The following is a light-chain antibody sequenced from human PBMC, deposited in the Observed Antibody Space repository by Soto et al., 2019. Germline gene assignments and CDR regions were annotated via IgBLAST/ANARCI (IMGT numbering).Light chain of an antibody. CDR3: LQDYIYPWT. CDR2: AAS. CDR1: QDIRND. J-gene: IGKJ1*01. Sequence: AIQMTQSPSSLSAFVGDRVTISCRARQDIRNDLGWYQQKPGKAPKLLIYAASKLQSGVPSRFSGSGSGTDCTLTISSLQPEDFATYYCLQDYIYPWTFGQGTKVEIK. V-gene: IGKV1-6*01.